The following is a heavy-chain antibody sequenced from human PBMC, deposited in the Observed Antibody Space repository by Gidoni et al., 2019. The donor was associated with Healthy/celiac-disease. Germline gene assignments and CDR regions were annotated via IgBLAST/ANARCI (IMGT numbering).Heavy chain of an antibody. CDR1: GGSISTYY. Sequence: QVQLQESGPGLVKPSETLSLTCTVSGGSISTYYWSWIRQPPGKGLEWIGYIYYSGSTNYNPSLKSRVTISVDTSKNQFSLKLSSVTAADTAVYYCAREGSSSLYYYYGMDVWGQGTTVTVSS. CDR3: AREGSSSLYYYYGMDV. J-gene: IGHJ6*02. CDR2: IYYSGST. D-gene: IGHD6-6*01. V-gene: IGHV4-59*01.